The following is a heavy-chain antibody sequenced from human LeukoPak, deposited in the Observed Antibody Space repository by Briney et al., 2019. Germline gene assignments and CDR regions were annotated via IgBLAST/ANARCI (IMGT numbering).Heavy chain of an antibody. CDR3: ARDRVGATDV. Sequence: GGSLRLSCAASGFTVSSNYMSWVRQAPGKGLEWVSVIYSGGSTYYAESVKGRFTISRDNYKNTLYLQMKSLRVEERDVYYCARDRVGATDVWGKGNTVTISS. CDR1: GFTVSSNY. V-gene: IGHV3-66*01. J-gene: IGHJ6*04. D-gene: IGHD1-26*01. CDR2: IYSGGST.